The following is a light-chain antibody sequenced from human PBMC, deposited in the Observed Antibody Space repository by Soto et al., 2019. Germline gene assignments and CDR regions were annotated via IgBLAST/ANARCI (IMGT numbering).Light chain of an antibody. Sequence: QSVLTQPASVSGSPGQSITISCPETSSYVGSYNLVSWYQQHPGKAPKLMIYEGSKRPSGVSNRFSGSKSGNTASLTISGLQAEDEADYYCCSYAGSSLYVFGTGTKVTVL. CDR2: EGS. CDR1: SSYVGSYNL. V-gene: IGLV2-23*01. CDR3: CSYAGSSLYV. J-gene: IGLJ1*01.